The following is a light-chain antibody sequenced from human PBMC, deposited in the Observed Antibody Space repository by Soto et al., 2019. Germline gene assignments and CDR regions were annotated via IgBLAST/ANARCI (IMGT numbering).Light chain of an antibody. V-gene: IGLV2-8*01. J-gene: IGLJ1*01. CDR1: STDVGGYKY. Sequence: SVLTQPASVSGSPGQSITISCTGTSTDVGGYKYVSWYQQHPGKVPKLMIYEVNKRPSGVPDRFSGSKSGNTASLTVSGLQAEDEADYYCSSYGGSNNYVFGTGTKVTV. CDR3: SSYGGSNNYV. CDR2: EVN.